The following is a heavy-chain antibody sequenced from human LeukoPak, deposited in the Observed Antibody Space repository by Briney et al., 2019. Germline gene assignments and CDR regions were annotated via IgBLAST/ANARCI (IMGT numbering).Heavy chain of an antibody. CDR1: GGSISSYY. Sequence: SETLSLTCTVSGGSISSYYWSWIRRPAGKGLEWIGRIYTSGSTNYNPSLKSRVTMSVDTSKNQFSLKLSSVTAADTAVYYRARVRGALTSGFDPWGQGTLVTVSS. D-gene: IGHD1-26*01. CDR3: ARVRGALTSGFDP. V-gene: IGHV4-4*07. CDR2: IYTSGST. J-gene: IGHJ5*02.